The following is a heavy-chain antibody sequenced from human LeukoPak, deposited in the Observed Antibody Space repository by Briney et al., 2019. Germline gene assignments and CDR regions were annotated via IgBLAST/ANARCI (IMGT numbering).Heavy chain of an antibody. J-gene: IGHJ5*02. CDR1: GASISSTNW. CDR3: ARAQEGCSRASCYLEP. CDR2: MHHSGRT. D-gene: IGHD2-2*01. V-gene: IGHV4-4*02. Sequence: SGTLSLTCAISGASISSTNWWIWVRQPPGKGLEWIGEMHHSGRTNYNPSLKSRITISVDKSKNQVFLRLNSVAAADMALYYCARAQEGCSRASCYLEPWGQGTLVTVSS.